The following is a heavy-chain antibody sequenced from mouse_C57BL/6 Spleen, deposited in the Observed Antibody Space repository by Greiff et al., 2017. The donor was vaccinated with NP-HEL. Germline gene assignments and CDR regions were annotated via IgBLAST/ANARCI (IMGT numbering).Heavy chain of an antibody. J-gene: IGHJ2*01. D-gene: IGHD2-4*01. CDR1: GFNIKDYY. V-gene: IGHV14-2*01. CDR2: IDPEDGET. CDR3: ARFDYDGYFDY. Sequence: VQLKQSGAELVKPGASVKLSCTASGFNIKDYYMHWVKQRTEQGLEWIGRIDPEDGETKYGPKFPGKATITADTSSHTAYLQLSSLTSKDTAVYYCARFDYDGYFDYWGQGTTLTVSS.